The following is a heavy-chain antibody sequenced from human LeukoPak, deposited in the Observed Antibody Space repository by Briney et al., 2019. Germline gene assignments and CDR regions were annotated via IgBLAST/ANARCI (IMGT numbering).Heavy chain of an antibody. J-gene: IGHJ4*02. V-gene: IGHV4-61*02. CDR3: ARDSPTYYFDY. Sequence: SETLSLTCTVSGGSISSGIYYRSWIRQPAGEGLEWIGRIYTNGNTNYNPSLRSRVTISLDTSKNQFSLNLNSVSAADTAVYYCARDSPTYYFDYWGQGTLVTVSS. CDR2: IYTNGNT. CDR1: GGSISSGIYY.